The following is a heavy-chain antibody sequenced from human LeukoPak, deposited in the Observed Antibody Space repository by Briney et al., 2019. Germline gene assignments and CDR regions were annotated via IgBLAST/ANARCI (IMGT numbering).Heavy chain of an antibody. CDR3: AKDYEPLVGVHRWGDWFDP. CDR2: ISGSSSYI. CDR1: GFTFSRYS. D-gene: IGHD1-26*01. Sequence: GGSLRLSCAASGFTFSRYSMNWVRQAPGKGLEWVSSISGSSSYIYYADSVKGRFTISRDNSKNTLYLQMNSLRAEDTAVYYCAKDYEPLVGVHRWGDWFDPWGQGTLVTVSS. J-gene: IGHJ5*02. V-gene: IGHV3-21*04.